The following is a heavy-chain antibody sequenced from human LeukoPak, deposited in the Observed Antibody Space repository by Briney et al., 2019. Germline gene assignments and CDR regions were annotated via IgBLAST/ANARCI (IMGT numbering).Heavy chain of an antibody. J-gene: IGHJ4*02. CDR2: IYYSGST. D-gene: IGHD3-22*01. V-gene: IGHV4-59*01. CDR1: GGSISSYY. Sequence: SETLSLTCTVSGGSISSYYWSWIRQPPGKGLEWIGYIYYSGSTNYNPSLKSRVTISVDTSKNQFSLKLSSVTAADTAVYYCARGTYYYDSSGYYYFDYWGQGTLVAVSS. CDR3: ARGTYYYDSSGYYYFDY.